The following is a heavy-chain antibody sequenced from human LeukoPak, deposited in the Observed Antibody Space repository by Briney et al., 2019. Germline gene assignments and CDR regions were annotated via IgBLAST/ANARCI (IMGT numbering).Heavy chain of an antibody. D-gene: IGHD6-19*01. CDR3: AFSRGWFRDNWFDP. CDR2: IHYSGST. CDR1: GGSISSSSYY. J-gene: IGHJ5*02. Sequence: SETLSLTCTVSGGSISSSSYYWGWIRQPPGKGLEWIGSIHYSGSTYYNPSLKSRVTISVDTSKNQFSLKLSSVTAADTAVYYCAFSRGWFRDNWFDPWGQGTLVTVSS. V-gene: IGHV4-39*07.